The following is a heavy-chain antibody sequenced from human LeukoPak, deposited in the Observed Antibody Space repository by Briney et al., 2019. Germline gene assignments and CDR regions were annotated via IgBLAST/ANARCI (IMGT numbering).Heavy chain of an antibody. CDR1: GDSISSGGYS. Sequence: SQTLSLTCAVSGDSISSGGYSWSWIRQPPGKGLEWIGYIFHSGSTYYNPSLKSRVTISVDRSKNQFSLKLTSVTAADTAVCYCARGSVREYCGDDRYPGLDYWGQGTLVTVSS. J-gene: IGHJ4*02. CDR2: IFHSGST. D-gene: IGHD2-21*02. V-gene: IGHV4-30-2*01. CDR3: ARGSVREYCGDDRYPGLDY.